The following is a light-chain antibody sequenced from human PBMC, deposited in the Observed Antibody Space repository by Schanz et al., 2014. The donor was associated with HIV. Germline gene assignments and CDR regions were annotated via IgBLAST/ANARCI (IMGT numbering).Light chain of an antibody. Sequence: QSVLTQPPSASGTPGQRVTISCSGSNSNIGSNTVNWYQQLPGTAPKLLIYSNNQRPSGVPDRFSGSKSGTSAALAISGLXSEDEADYYCAAWDDSLNSAAFGGGTQLTVL. CDR3: AAWDDSLNSAA. CDR1: NSNIGSNT. J-gene: IGLJ7*01. CDR2: SNN. V-gene: IGLV1-44*01.